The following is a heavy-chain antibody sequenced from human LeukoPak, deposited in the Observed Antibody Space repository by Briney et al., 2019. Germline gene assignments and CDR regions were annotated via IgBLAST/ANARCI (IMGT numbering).Heavy chain of an antibody. V-gene: IGHV3-9*01. CDR1: GFTFHDYA. CDR2: ISWNSFSI. D-gene: IGHD2-2*01. J-gene: IGHJ6*03. Sequence: GGSLRLSCAASGFTFHDYAMHWVRQAPGKGLEWVSGISWNSFSIAYADSVKGRFTISRDNAKNSLYLQMNSLRAEDTAVYYCARDQSESSTTMGYYYYYMDVWGKGTTVTISS. CDR3: ARDQSESSTTMGYYYYYMDV.